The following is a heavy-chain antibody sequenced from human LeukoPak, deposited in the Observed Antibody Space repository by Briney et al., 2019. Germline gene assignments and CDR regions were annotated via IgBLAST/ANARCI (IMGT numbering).Heavy chain of an antibody. CDR2: IYPGDSDT. J-gene: IGHJ4*02. D-gene: IGHD3-22*01. CDR1: GYSFTSYW. Sequence: GESLKISCKGSGYSFTSYWIGWVRQMPGKGLEWMGIIYPGDSDTRYSPSFQGQVTISADKSISTAYLQWSSLKASDTAMYYCARELKYYYDSSGTPYFDYWGQGTLVTVSS. CDR3: ARELKYYYDSSGTPYFDY. V-gene: IGHV5-51*01.